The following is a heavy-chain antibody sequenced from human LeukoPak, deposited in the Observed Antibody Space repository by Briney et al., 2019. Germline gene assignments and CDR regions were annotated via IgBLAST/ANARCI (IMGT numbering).Heavy chain of an antibody. V-gene: IGHV1-8*01. J-gene: IGHJ4*02. CDR2: MNPNSGNT. D-gene: IGHD3-22*01. CDR3: ARGYYYDSSGYYHT. Sequence: ASVKVSCKASGYTFTSYDINWVRQATGQGLEWMGWMNPNSGNTGYAQKFQGRVTMTRNTSISTAYMELSSLRSDDTAVYYCARGYYYDSSGYYHTWGQGTLVTVSS. CDR1: GYTFTSYD.